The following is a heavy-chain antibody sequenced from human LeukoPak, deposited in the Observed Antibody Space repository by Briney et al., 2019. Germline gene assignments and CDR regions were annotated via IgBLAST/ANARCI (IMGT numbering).Heavy chain of an antibody. J-gene: IGHJ4*02. Sequence: PSETLSLTCAVCGGSFSGYYWSWIRQPPGKGLEWIGEINHSGSTNYNPSLKSRVTISVDTSKNQFSLKLSSVTAADTAVYYCARGSMWLPLDFDYWGQGTLITVSS. CDR2: INHSGST. V-gene: IGHV4-34*01. CDR1: GGSFSGYY. CDR3: ARGSMWLPLDFDY. D-gene: IGHD3-22*01.